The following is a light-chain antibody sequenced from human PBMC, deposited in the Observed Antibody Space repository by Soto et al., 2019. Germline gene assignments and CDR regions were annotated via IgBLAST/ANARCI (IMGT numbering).Light chain of an antibody. Sequence: QSALTQPASVSGSPGQSITISCTGTSTDVGGYNYVSWYQHHPGKAPKLMIFEVSNRPSGVSHRFSGSKSGNTASLTISGLQAEDESDYYCSSYTRTNTVLFGGGTKLTVL. CDR2: EVS. CDR3: SSYTRTNTVL. CDR1: STDVGGYNY. V-gene: IGLV2-14*01. J-gene: IGLJ2*01.